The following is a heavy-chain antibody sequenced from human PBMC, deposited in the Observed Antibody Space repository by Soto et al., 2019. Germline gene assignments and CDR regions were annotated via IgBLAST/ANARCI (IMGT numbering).Heavy chain of an antibody. CDR1: GFSLTTRGVG. J-gene: IGHJ4*02. CDR3: AHRVLRTVFGLVTTTAIYFDF. Sequence: QITLNESGPTQVKPRQTLTLTCTFSGFSLTTRGVGVGWIRQSPGKAQEGLALMYWDADKRYRPSLKSRLTITKDTSKNRVVLTMADLDPADTSTYYCAHRVLRTVFGLVTTTAIYFDFWGQGTPGAVSS. CDR2: MYWDADK. D-gene: IGHD3-3*01. V-gene: IGHV2-5*02.